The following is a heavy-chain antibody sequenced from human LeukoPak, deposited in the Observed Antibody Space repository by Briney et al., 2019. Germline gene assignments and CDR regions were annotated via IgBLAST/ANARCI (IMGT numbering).Heavy chain of an antibody. Sequence: GGSLRLSCAASGFTFSNAWMSWVRQAPGKGLEWVGRVKSKTDGGTTDYAAPVKGRFTISRNDTKNTLYQQMNSRKTEDTAVYYGTTDDDYYHYIDVWGKGTTVTVSS. V-gene: IGHV3-15*01. J-gene: IGHJ6*03. CDR2: VKSKTDGGTT. CDR3: TTDDDYYHYIDV. CDR1: GFTFSNAW.